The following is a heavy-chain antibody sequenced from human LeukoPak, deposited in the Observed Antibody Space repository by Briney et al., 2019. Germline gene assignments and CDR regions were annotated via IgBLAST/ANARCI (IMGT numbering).Heavy chain of an antibody. J-gene: IGHJ3*02. CDR3: ARERVGVATFDI. V-gene: IGHV3-48*03. Sequence: GGSLRLPCAASGFTFSSYEMNWVRQAPGKGLEWVSYISSSGSTIYYADSVKGRFTISRDNAKNSLYLQMNSLRAEDTAVYYCARERVGVATFDIWGQGTMVTVSS. CDR2: ISSSGSTI. D-gene: IGHD2-15*01. CDR1: GFTFSSYE.